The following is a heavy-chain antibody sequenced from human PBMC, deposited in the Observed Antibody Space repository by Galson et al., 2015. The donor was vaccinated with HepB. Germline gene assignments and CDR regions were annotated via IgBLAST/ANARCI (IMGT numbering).Heavy chain of an antibody. CDR3: ARGLAYYDFWSGYSNGAYYYYGMDV. D-gene: IGHD3-3*01. V-gene: IGHV3-30-3*01. Sequence: SLRLSCAASGFTFSSYAMHWVRQAPGKGLEWVAVISYDGSNKYYADSVKGRFTISRDNSKNTLYLQMNSLRAEDTAVYYCARGLAYYDFWSGYSNGAYYYYGMDVWGQGTTVTVSS. CDR1: GFTFSSYA. J-gene: IGHJ6*02. CDR2: ISYDGSNK.